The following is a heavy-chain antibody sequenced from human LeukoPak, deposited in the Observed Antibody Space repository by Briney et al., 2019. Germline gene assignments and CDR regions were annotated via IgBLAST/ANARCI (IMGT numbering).Heavy chain of an antibody. J-gene: IGHJ4*02. CDR2: ISNSGGST. CDR1: GFTFSSYS. D-gene: IGHD6-19*01. CDR3: AKGLTYNSGSRGYFDY. V-gene: IGHV3-23*01. Sequence: GGSLRLSCAASGFTFSSYSMNWVRQAPGKGLEWVSAISNSGGSTYYADSVKGRFATSRDNPKNTLYLQMNSLRAEDTAVYYCAKGLTYNSGSRGYFDYWGQGTLVTVSS.